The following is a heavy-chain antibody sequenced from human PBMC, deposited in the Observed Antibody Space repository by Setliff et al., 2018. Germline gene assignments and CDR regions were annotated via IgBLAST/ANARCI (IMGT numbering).Heavy chain of an antibody. CDR1: GGTFSSYA. V-gene: IGHV1-18*01. CDR3: ARAGYYDSSGYYNWFDP. Sequence: ASAKVSCKASGGTFSSYAMHWVRQAPGQRLEWMGWISGYNGNTNHAQKLQGRVTMTTDTSTSTAYMELRSLRSDETAVYYCARAGYYDSSGYYNWFDPWGQGTLVTVSS. D-gene: IGHD3-22*01. J-gene: IGHJ5*02. CDR2: ISGYNGNT.